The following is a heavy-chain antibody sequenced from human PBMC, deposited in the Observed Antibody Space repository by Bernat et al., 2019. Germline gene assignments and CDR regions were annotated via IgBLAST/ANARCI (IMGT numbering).Heavy chain of an antibody. V-gene: IGHV1-18*01. Sequence: QGELVQSGTEMKKLGASVRVSCKAPGFIFTSNGFAWVRQAPGQGLEWMGRVSAYNSDTQYAQKFQGRVLMTTDSSTTTAYMELKNLRSDDTAVYFCATTSVSLYWYFDLWGRGTLVTVSS. CDR3: ATTSVSLYWYFDL. CDR1: GFIFTSNG. J-gene: IGHJ2*01. CDR2: VSAYNSDT.